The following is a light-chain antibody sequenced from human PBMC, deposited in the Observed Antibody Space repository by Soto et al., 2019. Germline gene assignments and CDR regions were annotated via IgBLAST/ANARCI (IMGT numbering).Light chain of an antibody. V-gene: IGKV3-11*01. CDR1: QSFSSY. Sequence: EIVLTQSPATLSLSPGARVTLSCRASQSFSSYLAWYQQKPGQAPRLLIYDASKSATGIPARCSGRGAGTEFTLTSSSLAPENFAVYYCQQLSNWRPVFTFGQGRRRESK. CDR2: DAS. CDR3: QQLSNWRPVFT. J-gene: IGKJ5*01.